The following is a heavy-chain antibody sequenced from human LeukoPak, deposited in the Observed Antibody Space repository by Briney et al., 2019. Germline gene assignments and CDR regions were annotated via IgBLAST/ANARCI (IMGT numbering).Heavy chain of an antibody. CDR1: GGSISSSNW. V-gene: IGHV4-4*02. CDR2: IYHSGST. Sequence: PSGTLSLTCAVSGGSISSSNWWSWVRQPPGKGLEWIGEIYHSGSTNYNPSLKSRVTISVDTSKNQFSLKLSSVTAADTAVYYCARVPIIVAGVYYFDYWGQGTLVTVSS. J-gene: IGHJ4*02. CDR3: ARVPIIVAGVYYFDY. D-gene: IGHD5-12*01.